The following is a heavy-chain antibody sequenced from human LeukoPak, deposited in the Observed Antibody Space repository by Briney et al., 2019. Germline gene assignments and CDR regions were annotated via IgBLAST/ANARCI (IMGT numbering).Heavy chain of an antibody. V-gene: IGHV3-23*01. CDR2: ITGGGDRT. CDR3: ARDLYDSSESAFDI. J-gene: IGHJ3*02. D-gene: IGHD3-22*01. Sequence: GGSLRLSCAASGFTVTSYAMNWVRQAPGKGLEWVSAITGGGDRTFYADSVKGRFTISRDSAKNSLYLQMNSLRAEDTAVYYCARDLYDSSESAFDIWGQGTMVTVSS. CDR1: GFTVTSYA.